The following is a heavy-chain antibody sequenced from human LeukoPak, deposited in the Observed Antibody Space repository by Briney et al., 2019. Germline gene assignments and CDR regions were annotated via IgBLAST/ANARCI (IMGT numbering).Heavy chain of an antibody. CDR3: AGHSDPPY. J-gene: IGHJ4*02. CDR2: ISYDGSNK. CDR1: GFTFSSYA. D-gene: IGHD3-10*01. V-gene: IGHV3-30-3*01. Sequence: GGSLRLSCAASGFTFSSYAMHWVRQAPGKGLEWVAVISYDGSNKYYADSVKGRFTISRDNSKNTLYLQMNSLRAEDTAVYYCAGHSDPPYWGQGTLVTVSS.